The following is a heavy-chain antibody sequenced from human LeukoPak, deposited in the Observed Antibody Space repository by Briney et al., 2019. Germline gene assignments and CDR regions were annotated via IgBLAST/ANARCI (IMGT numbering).Heavy chain of an antibody. J-gene: IGHJ4*02. CDR1: GGSISSYY. V-gene: IGHV4-59*01. Sequence: SETLSLTCTGSGGSISSYYWSWIRQPPGKGLEWIGYIYYSGSTNYNPSLKSRVTISVDTSKNQFSLKLSSVTAADTAVYYCARGSYSSGFDYWGQGTLVTVSS. CDR2: IYYSGST. D-gene: IGHD6-19*01. CDR3: ARGSYSSGFDY.